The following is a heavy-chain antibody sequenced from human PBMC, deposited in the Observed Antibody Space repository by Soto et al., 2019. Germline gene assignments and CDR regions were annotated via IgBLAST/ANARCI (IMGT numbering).Heavy chain of an antibody. CDR2: IRYNGSST. CDR1: GFTFSSYA. D-gene: IGHD3-10*01. Sequence: GGSLGLSCAASGFTFSSYAMSGVRQAPGKGLEWVAVIRYNGSSTYYADSVKGRFTISRDNSKNTLYLQMNSLRAEDTAVYYCARLARGYGMDVWGQGTTVTVSS. CDR3: ARLARGYGMDV. V-gene: IGHV3-23*01. J-gene: IGHJ6*02.